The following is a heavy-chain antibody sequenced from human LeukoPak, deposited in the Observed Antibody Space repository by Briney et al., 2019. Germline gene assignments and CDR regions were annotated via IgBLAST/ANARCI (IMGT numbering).Heavy chain of an antibody. Sequence: PGGPLRLSCAASGFTFSNYWLTGLRQAPGQALEGVANIKQDGSEKHYVDSVKGRFTISRDNAKNSLYLRMNSLRAEVTAVYYCARDRKIAYWGQGTLVTVSS. J-gene: IGHJ4*02. CDR3: ARDRKIAY. CDR2: IKQDGSEK. V-gene: IGHV3-7*01. D-gene: IGHD1-14*01. CDR1: GFTFSNYW.